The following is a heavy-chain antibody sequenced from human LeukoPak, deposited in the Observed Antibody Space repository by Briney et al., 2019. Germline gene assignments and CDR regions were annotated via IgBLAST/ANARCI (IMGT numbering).Heavy chain of an antibody. CDR2: IYPGGSDT. Sequence: GESLKISCKGSGYSFTSYWIGWVRQMPGKGLEWMGIIYPGGSDTRYSPSFQGQVTISADKSISTAYLQWSSLKASDTAMYYCARHVAYDFWSGYGDYWGQGTLVTVSS. CDR1: GYSFTSYW. V-gene: IGHV5-51*01. CDR3: ARHVAYDFWSGYGDY. D-gene: IGHD3-3*01. J-gene: IGHJ4*02.